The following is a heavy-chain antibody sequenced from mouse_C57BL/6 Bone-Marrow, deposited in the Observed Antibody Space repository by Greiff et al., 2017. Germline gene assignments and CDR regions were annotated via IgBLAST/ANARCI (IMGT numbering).Heavy chain of an antibody. CDR3: TIHGITSR. V-gene: IGHV5-6*01. Sequence: EVKLMESGGDLVKPGGSLKLSCAASGFTFSSYGMSWVSQTPDKSLEWVATISSGGSYTYYPDSVKGRFTMSRDNAKTTLYLQMSSLKSEATAMYYCTIHGITSRWGQGTLVTVSA. D-gene: IGHD2-4*01. CDR1: GFTFSSYG. J-gene: IGHJ3*02. CDR2: ISSGGSYT.